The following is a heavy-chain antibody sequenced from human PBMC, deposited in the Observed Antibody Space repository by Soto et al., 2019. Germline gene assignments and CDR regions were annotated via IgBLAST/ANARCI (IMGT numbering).Heavy chain of an antibody. D-gene: IGHD4-4*01. CDR3: ASGSHLVLHDF. CDR1: GGSFSGYY. CDR2: INHSGST. V-gene: IGHV4-34*01. Sequence: SETLSLTCAVYGGSFSGYYWSWIRQPPGKGLEWIGEINHSGSTNYNPSLKSRVTISVDTSKNQFSLKLSSVTAADTAVYYCASGSHLVLHDFRGQGTLVIVSS. J-gene: IGHJ4*02.